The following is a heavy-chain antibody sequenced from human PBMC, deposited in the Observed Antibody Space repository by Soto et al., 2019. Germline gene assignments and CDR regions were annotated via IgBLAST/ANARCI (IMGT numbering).Heavy chain of an antibody. CDR2: ISGSGST. Sequence: GGSLRLSCAASGFTFSTYAMTWVRQAPGKGLAWLSSISGSGSTYYADSVKGRFTISRDNSKNTLYLQMNSLRAEDTAVYYCAKVISTSGSSLWGRGSLVTVSS. CDR1: GFTFSTYA. V-gene: IGHV3-23*01. D-gene: IGHD3-10*01. CDR3: AKVISTSGSSL. J-gene: IGHJ4*02.